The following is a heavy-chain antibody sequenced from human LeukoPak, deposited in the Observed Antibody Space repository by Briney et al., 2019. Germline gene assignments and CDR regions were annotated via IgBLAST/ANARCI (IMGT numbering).Heavy chain of an antibody. J-gene: IGHJ4*02. D-gene: IGHD1-26*01. CDR2: IYRGDST. V-gene: IGHV3-66*01. CDR3: ARDYSGSYSRFDY. Sequence: GGSLRLSCAASGLTVSNNYMSWVRQAPGKGLEWVSIIYRGDSTSYADSVKGRFTISRDNSKNTLYLQMNSLRAEDTAVYYCARDYSGSYSRFDYWGQGTLVTVSS. CDR1: GLTVSNNY.